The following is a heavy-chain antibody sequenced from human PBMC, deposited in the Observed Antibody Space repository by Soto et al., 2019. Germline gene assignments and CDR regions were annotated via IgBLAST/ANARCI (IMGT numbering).Heavy chain of an antibody. CDR2: INHSGST. CDR3: ASLVDDFWSGYSPFPFDI. D-gene: IGHD3-3*01. Sequence: SLTCAVYGWSFSGYYWSWIRQPPGKGLEWIGEINHSGSTNYNPSLKSRVTISVDTSKNQFSLKLSSVTAADTAVYYCASLVDDFWSGYSPFPFDIWGQGTMVTVSS. CDR1: GWSFSGYY. J-gene: IGHJ3*02. V-gene: IGHV4-34*01.